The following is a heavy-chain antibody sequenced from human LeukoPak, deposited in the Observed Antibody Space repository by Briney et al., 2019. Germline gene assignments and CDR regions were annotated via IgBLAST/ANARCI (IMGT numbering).Heavy chain of an antibody. CDR2: ISGAGGGT. V-gene: IGHV3-23*01. Sequence: PGGSLRLPCAASGSTFRNYAMSWVRQAPGKGLEWVSAISGAGGGTYYAGSVKGRFTISGDNSRDTLYLQMNGLSAEDTAVYYCAQARDLVVVVADYWGQGTLVTVSS. CDR3: AQARDLVVVVADY. J-gene: IGHJ4*02. D-gene: IGHD2-15*01. CDR1: GSTFRNYA.